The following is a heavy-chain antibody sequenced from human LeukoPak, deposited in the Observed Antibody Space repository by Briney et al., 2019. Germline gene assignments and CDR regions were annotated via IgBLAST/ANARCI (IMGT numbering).Heavy chain of an antibody. V-gene: IGHV4-34*01. D-gene: IGHD3-10*01. Sequence: PSETLSLTCAVYGGSFSGYYWSWIRQPPGKGLEWIGEINHSGSTNYNPSLKSRVTISVDTSKNQFSLKLSSVTAADTAVYYCASGDYYGNWFDPWGQGTLVTVSS. CDR2: INHSGST. CDR3: ASGDYYGNWFDP. J-gene: IGHJ5*02. CDR1: GGSFSGYY.